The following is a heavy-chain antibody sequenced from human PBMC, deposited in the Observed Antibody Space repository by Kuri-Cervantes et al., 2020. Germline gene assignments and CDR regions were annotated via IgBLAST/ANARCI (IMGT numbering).Heavy chain of an antibody. D-gene: IGHD1-20*01. CDR2: ISYDGSNK. J-gene: IGHJ4*02. CDR3: ARDINWIFDY. Sequence: GESLKISCAASGFTFSSFGMHWARQAPGKGLEWVAVISYDGSNKYYADSVKGRFTISRDNSKNTLYLQMNSLRAEDTAVYYCARDINWIFDYWGQGALVTVSS. CDR1: GFTFSSFG. V-gene: IGHV3-30*03.